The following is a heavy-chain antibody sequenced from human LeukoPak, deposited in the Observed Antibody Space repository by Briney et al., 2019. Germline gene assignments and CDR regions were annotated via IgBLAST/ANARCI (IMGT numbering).Heavy chain of an antibody. CDR3: ARGRRVHYYGSGSYYKLPGKFDY. Sequence: PSETLSLTCAVYGGSFSGYYWSWIRQPPGKGPEWIGEINHSGSTNYNPSLKSRVTISVDTSKNQFSLKLSSVTAADTAVYYCARGRRVHYYGSGSYYKLPGKFDYWGQGTLVTVSS. CDR1: GGSFSGYY. CDR2: INHSGST. V-gene: IGHV4-34*01. J-gene: IGHJ4*02. D-gene: IGHD3-10*01.